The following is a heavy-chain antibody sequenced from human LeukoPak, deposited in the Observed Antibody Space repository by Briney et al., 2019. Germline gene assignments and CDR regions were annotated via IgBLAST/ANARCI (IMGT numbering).Heavy chain of an antibody. V-gene: IGHV3-48*03. CDR3: AKDPNPIKPYYYMDV. CDR2: ISSSGSTI. Sequence: GGSLRLSCAASGFTFSSYEMNWVRQAPGKGLEWVSYISSSGSTIYYADSVKGRFTISRDNSKNTLYLQMNSLRAEDTAVYYCAKDPNPIKPYYYMDVWGKGTTVTVSS. J-gene: IGHJ6*03. CDR1: GFTFSSYE.